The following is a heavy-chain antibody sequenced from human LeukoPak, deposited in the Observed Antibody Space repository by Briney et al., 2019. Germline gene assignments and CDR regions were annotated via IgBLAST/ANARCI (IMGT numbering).Heavy chain of an antibody. Sequence: KPSETLSLTCTVSGGSISSYYWSWIRQPPGKGLEWIGIIYYSVSTYDNPSLKSRVTISVDTSKNQFSLKLSSVTAADTAVYYCARVPTVTFFDHWGQGTLVTVSS. CDR1: GGSISSYY. V-gene: IGHV4-39*07. CDR2: IYYSVST. J-gene: IGHJ4*02. D-gene: IGHD4-17*01. CDR3: ARVPTVTFFDH.